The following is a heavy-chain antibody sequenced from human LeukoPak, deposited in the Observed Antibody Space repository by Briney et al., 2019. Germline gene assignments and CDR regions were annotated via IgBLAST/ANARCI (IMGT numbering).Heavy chain of an antibody. CDR1: GFTFSSYG. V-gene: IGHV3-30*02. J-gene: IGHJ4*02. CDR3: VKDDGWVQYAN. CDR2: IRFDGSNQ. Sequence: GGSLRLSCAASGFTFSSYGMHWVRQAPGKGLEWVTFIRFDGSNQYYADSMKGRFIISRDNSKNTVYLQMNSLSAEDAAVYYCVKDDGWVQYANWGQGTLVTVSS. D-gene: IGHD5-24*01.